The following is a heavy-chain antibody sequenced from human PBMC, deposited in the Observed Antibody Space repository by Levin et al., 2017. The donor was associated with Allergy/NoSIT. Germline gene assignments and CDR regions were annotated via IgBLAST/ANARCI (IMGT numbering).Heavy chain of an antibody. CDR2: ISSSSSYI. Sequence: LSLTCAASGFTFSSYSMNWVRQAPGKGLEWVSSISSSSSYIYYADSVKGRFTISRDNAKNSLYLQMNSLRAEDTAVYYCARDPPHSGYAFDYWGQGTLVTVSS. V-gene: IGHV3-21*01. J-gene: IGHJ4*02. CDR3: ARDPPHSGYAFDY. CDR1: GFTFSSYS. D-gene: IGHD5-12*01.